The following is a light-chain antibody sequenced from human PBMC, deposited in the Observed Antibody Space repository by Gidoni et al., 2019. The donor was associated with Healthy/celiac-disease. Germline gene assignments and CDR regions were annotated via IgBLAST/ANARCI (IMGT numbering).Light chain of an antibody. J-gene: IGKJ1*01. V-gene: IGKV1-5*03. CDR1: QIISSW. Sequence: DIQLTQSPSTLSASVGDRVTITCRARQIISSWLAWYQQKTGKDPKLLIYKASSLESGVPSRFSGSGSGTEFTLTISSLQPDDFATYYCQEYNSYWTFGQGTKVEIK. CDR2: KAS. CDR3: QEYNSYWT.